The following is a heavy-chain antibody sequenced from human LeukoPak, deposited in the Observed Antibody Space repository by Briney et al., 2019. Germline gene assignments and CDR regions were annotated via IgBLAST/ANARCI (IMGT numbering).Heavy chain of an antibody. CDR2: INHSGST. Sequence: SETLSLTCAVYAGSFSGYYWSWIRQPPGKGLEGIGEINHSGSTNYNPFHKSRVTISVDTSKNQFSLKVSSVTAADTAVYYCARHGSGSYYLPINWFDPWGQGTLVTVSS. D-gene: IGHD3-10*01. CDR3: ARHGSGSYYLPINWFDP. V-gene: IGHV4-34*01. J-gene: IGHJ5*02. CDR1: AGSFSGYY.